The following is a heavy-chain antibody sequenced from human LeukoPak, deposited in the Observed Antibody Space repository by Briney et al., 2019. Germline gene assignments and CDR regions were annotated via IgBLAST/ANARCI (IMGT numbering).Heavy chain of an antibody. CDR2: IKQDGTEK. CDR3: ARHYYDTSGYYGRDYFDY. V-gene: IGHV3-7*01. Sequence: GGSLRLSCAASGFTFSYYWMSWVRQAPGKGPEWVANIKQDGTEKYYVASVKGRFTISRDNARNSLYLQMNSLRAEDTAVYYCARHYYDTSGYYGRDYFDYWGQGTLVTVSS. D-gene: IGHD3-22*01. J-gene: IGHJ4*02. CDR1: GFTFSYYW.